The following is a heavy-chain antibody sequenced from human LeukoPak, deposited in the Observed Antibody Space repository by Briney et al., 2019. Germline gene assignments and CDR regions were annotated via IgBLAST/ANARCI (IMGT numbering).Heavy chain of an antibody. V-gene: IGHV3-23*01. Sequence: PGGSLRLSCAASGFSFTSYAMNWVRQAPGKGLEWVSAISGSGRSTYSADSVKGRFTISRDNSNNTLYLQMNSLRAEDTAVYYCAKSDYGGNSGQFYGMDVWGQGTTVTVSS. CDR3: AKSDYGGNSGQFYGMDV. D-gene: IGHD4-23*01. CDR2: ISGSGRST. J-gene: IGHJ6*02. CDR1: GFSFTSYA.